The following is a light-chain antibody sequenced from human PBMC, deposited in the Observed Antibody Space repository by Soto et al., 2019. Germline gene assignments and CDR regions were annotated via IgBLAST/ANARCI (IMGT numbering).Light chain of an antibody. CDR1: QSVPTTY. Sequence: EIVLTQSPGTLSLSPGERATLSCRASQSVPTTYLAWYQQRPGQAPRLLIYGASSRAPGIADRFSGSGSGTDVTLTISRLEPQDSSVLYYQQYDIAAAVTFGGGTKVEIK. J-gene: IGKJ4*01. V-gene: IGKV3-20*01. CDR3: QQYDIAAAVT. CDR2: GAS.